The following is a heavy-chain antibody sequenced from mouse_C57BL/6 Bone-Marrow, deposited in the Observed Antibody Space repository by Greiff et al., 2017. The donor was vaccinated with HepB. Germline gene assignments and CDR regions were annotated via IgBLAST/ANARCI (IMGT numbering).Heavy chain of an antibody. D-gene: IGHD3-2*02. CDR1: GFSLTSYG. V-gene: IGHV2-6*03. CDR2: IWSDGST. J-gene: IGHJ4*01. CDR3: ARDGRSGHYAMDY. Sequence: VMLVESGPGLVAPSQSLSITCTVSGFSLTSYGVHWVRQPPGKGLEWLVVIWSDGSTTYNSALKSRLSISKDNSKSQVFLKMNSLQTDDTAMYYSARDGRSGHYAMDYWGQGTSVTVSS.